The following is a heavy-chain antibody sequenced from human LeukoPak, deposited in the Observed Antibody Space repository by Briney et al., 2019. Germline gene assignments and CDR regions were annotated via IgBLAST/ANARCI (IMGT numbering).Heavy chain of an antibody. J-gene: IGHJ5*02. Sequence: SETLSLTCTVSGGSISSSSYYWGWIRQPPGKGLEWIGSIYYSGSTYYNPSLKSRVTISVDTSKNQFSLKLSSVTAADTAVYYCARGGLLWFGRYNWFDPWGQGTLVTVSS. CDR3: ARGGLLWFGRYNWFDP. V-gene: IGHV4-39*07. CDR1: GGSISSSSYY. D-gene: IGHD3-10*01. CDR2: IYYSGST.